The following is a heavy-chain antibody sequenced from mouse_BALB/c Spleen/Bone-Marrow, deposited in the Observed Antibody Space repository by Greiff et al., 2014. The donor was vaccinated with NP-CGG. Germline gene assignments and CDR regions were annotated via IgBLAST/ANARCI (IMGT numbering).Heavy chain of an antibody. J-gene: IGHJ3*01. CDR1: GYTFTEYT. CDR2: INPNNGGT. V-gene: IGHV1-18*01. D-gene: IGHD1-2*01. Sequence: EVKLMESGPELVKPGASVKISCKTSGYTFTEYTMHWVKQSHGKSLEWIGGINPNNGGTSYNQKFKGKATLTVDKSSSTAYMELRSLTSEDSAVYYCARRGTTASAWFAYWGQGTLVTVSA. CDR3: ARRGTTASAWFAY.